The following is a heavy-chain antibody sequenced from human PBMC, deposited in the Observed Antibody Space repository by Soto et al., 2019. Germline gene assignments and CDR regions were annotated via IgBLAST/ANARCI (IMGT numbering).Heavy chain of an antibody. V-gene: IGHV1-18*01. CDR3: ARNTSGADGTFEP. D-gene: IGHD6-13*01. Sequence: GASVKVSCKASGYTFITYGISWVRQAPGQGLEWMGWISAYNGYTNYAQKLQGRVTMTTDTSTSTAYMELRSLKSDDTAVYYCARNTSGADGTFEPWGQGTRVTVSS. J-gene: IGHJ5*02. CDR1: GYTFITYG. CDR2: ISAYNGYT.